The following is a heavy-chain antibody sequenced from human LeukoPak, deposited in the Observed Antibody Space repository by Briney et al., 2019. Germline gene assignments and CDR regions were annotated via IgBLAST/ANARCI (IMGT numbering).Heavy chain of an antibody. V-gene: IGHV3-23*01. Sequence: GGSLRLSCAASGFTFSSYAMSGARHAPGKGREWVSAISDSWGSTYYADSVKGRFTISRDNSKNTLYLQMNSLRAEDTAVYYCAKDGDSSGWYEDPYYYYMDVWGKGTTVTVSS. CDR3: AKDGDSSGWYEDPYYYYMDV. CDR1: GFTFSSYA. D-gene: IGHD6-19*01. CDR2: ISDSWGST. J-gene: IGHJ6*03.